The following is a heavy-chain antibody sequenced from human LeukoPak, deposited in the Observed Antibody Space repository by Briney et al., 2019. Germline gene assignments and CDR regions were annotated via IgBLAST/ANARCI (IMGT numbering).Heavy chain of an antibody. CDR2: IYSDGYA. CDR3: AILEQWLALDH. CDR1: EFTVSSNY. Sequence: GGSLRLSCAASEFTVSSNYMSWVRQAPGKGLEWVSVIYSDGYAYYADSVKGRFTISRDNPKNMLYLQMNSLRAEDTAVYYCAILEQWLALDHWGQGTLVRVSS. J-gene: IGHJ4*02. D-gene: IGHD6-19*01. V-gene: IGHV3-66*01.